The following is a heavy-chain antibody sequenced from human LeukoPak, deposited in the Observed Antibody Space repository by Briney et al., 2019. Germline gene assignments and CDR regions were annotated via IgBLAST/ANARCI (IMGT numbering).Heavy chain of an antibody. J-gene: IGHJ4*02. V-gene: IGHV3-33*06. D-gene: IGHD1-26*01. CDR1: GFTFSSYG. Sequence: PGRSLRLSCAASGFTFSSYGMHWVRQAPGKGLEWVAVIWYDGSNKYYADSVKGRFTISRDNSKNTLYLQMNSLRAEDTAVYYCAKADSGSYSGPVDYWGQGTLVTVSS. CDR2: IWYDGSNK. CDR3: AKADSGSYSGPVDY.